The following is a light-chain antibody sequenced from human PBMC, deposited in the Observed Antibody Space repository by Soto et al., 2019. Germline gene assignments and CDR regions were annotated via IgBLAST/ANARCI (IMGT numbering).Light chain of an antibody. CDR1: SSDVGGYNY. Sequence: QSALTQPASVSGSPGQAITISCTGTSSDVGGYNYVSWYQQQPGRAPKLIVYDVDTRPSGVSNRFSGSKSGNTASLTISGLQDEDEADYYCSSYTSSSIPWVFGGGTKVTVL. J-gene: IGLJ3*02. CDR2: DVD. V-gene: IGLV2-14*01. CDR3: SSYTSSSIPWV.